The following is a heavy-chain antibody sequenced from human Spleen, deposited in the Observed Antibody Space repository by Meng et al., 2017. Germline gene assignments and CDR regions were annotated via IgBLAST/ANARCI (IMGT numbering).Heavy chain of an antibody. D-gene: IGHD2-15*01. CDR1: GYSFNTYW. V-gene: IGHV5-51*01. Sequence: KVSCKGSGYSFNTYWIGWVRQMPGKGLEWMGVIYPGDSDTRYSPSFQGRVTMSVDKSISTAYLQWGSLKASDTAMYYCARPRPGYCSGGNCYGEAFDIWGQGTMVTVSS. CDR3: ARPRPGYCSGGNCYGEAFDI. CDR2: IYPGDSDT. J-gene: IGHJ3*02.